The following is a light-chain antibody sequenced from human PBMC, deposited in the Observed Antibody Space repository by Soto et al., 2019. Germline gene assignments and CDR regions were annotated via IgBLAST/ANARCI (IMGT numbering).Light chain of an antibody. CDR3: QQYNNWPLT. CDR2: GAS. J-gene: IGKJ4*01. V-gene: IGKV3-15*01. Sequence: EIVMTQSPATLSASPGERATLSCRASQRVSDNLAWYQQKPGQAPRLLIYGASTRATGIPARFSGSGSGTEFSLTISSLQSEDFTLYYCQQYNNWPLTFGGGTKVEIK. CDR1: QRVSDN.